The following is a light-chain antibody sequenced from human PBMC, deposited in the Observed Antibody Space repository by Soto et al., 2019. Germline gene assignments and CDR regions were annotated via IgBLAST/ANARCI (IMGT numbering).Light chain of an antibody. J-gene: IGLJ2*01. Sequence: QSVLTQPPSVSGAPGQRVTISCTGGSSNFGAGFEAHWYQQLPGTAPKLLIYSNIKRPSGVPDRFSGSKSATSASLAITGLQTEDEADYYCQSYDSSLGRVVFGGGTKLTVL. V-gene: IGLV1-40*01. CDR3: QSYDSSLGRVV. CDR2: SNI. CDR1: SSNFGAGFE.